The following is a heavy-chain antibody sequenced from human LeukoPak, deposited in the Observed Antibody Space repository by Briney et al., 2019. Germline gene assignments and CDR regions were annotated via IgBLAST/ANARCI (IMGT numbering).Heavy chain of an antibody. V-gene: IGHV4-34*01. CDR1: GGSFSGYY. Sequence: SETLSLTCAVYGGSFSGYYWTWIRQAPGKGLEWIGEVNPSGRISYNPSLKSRLTISVDASKNQFSLNLRSLTAADTAVYYCARGRQEVSMIVVVMTAVSYYLDVWGKGTTVTVS. CDR3: ARGRQEVSMIVVVMTAVSYYLDV. CDR2: VNPSGRI. D-gene: IGHD3-22*01. J-gene: IGHJ6*03.